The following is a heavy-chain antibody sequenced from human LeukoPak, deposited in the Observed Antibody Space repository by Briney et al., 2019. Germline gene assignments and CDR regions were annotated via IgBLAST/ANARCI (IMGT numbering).Heavy chain of an antibody. Sequence: ASVKVSCKASGGTFSSYAISWLRQAPGQGLEWMGGIIPIFGTANYAQKFQGRVTITTDESTSTAYMELSSLRSEDTAVYYCARDHGLAYSSHYFDYWGQGTLVTVSS. CDR2: IIPIFGTA. CDR1: GGTFSSYA. V-gene: IGHV1-69*05. D-gene: IGHD6-13*01. J-gene: IGHJ4*02. CDR3: ARDHGLAYSSHYFDY.